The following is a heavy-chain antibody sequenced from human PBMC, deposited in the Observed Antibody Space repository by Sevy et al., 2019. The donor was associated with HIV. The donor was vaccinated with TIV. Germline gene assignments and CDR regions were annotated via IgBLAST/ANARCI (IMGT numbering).Heavy chain of an antibody. CDR2: ISGSSNYI. CDR1: GFTFSSYS. Sequence: ASVKVSCAASGFTFSSYSMNWVRQAPGKGLEWVSSISGSSNYIYYAESLKGPFIISRDNAKNTLYLQMNSLRADDTAVYYCATGPPDGSYDYFDYWGQGTLVTVSS. J-gene: IGHJ4*02. D-gene: IGHD1-26*01. CDR3: ATGPPDGSYDYFDY. V-gene: IGHV3-21*06.